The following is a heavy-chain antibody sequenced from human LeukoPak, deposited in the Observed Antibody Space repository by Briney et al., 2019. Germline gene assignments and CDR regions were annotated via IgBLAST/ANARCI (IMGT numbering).Heavy chain of an antibody. CDR3: ARSQYYYDSSGYYDAFDI. J-gene: IGHJ3*02. V-gene: IGHV3-53*01. D-gene: IGHD3-22*01. Sequence: GGSLRLSCAASGFTVSSNYMSWVRQAPGKGLEWVSAIYSGGSTYYADSVKGRFTISRDNSKNTLYLQMNSLRAEDTAVYYCARSQYYYDSSGYYDAFDIWGQGTMVTVSS. CDR2: IYSGGST. CDR1: GFTVSSNY.